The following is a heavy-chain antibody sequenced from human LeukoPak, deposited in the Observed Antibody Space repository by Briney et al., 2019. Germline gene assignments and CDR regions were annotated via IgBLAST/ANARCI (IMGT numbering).Heavy chain of an antibody. Sequence: GGSLRLSCAASGFSVRSSYMSWVRQAPGKGLEWVSVIYNGGSPDYADSAKGRFTISTDNSKNTLYLQMNSLRVEDTAVYYCARDGADNSGYYFGSLWGQGTVVTVSS. J-gene: IGHJ3*01. D-gene: IGHD3-22*01. CDR3: ARDGADNSGYYFGSL. CDR2: IYNGGSP. V-gene: IGHV3-53*01. CDR1: GFSVRSSY.